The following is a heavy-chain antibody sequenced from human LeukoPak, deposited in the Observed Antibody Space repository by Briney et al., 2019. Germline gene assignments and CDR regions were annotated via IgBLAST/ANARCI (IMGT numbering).Heavy chain of an antibody. V-gene: IGHV3-21*01. CDR1: GFTFSSYS. CDR3: ARDLESGYSYGYSYGMDV. J-gene: IGHJ6*02. Sequence: GGSLRLSCAASGFTFSSYSMNWVRQAPGKGLEWVSSISSSSSYIYYADSVKGRFTISRDNAKNSLYLQMNSLRAEDTAVYYCARDLESGYSYGYSYGMDVWGQGTTVTVSS. CDR2: ISSSSSYI. D-gene: IGHD5-18*01.